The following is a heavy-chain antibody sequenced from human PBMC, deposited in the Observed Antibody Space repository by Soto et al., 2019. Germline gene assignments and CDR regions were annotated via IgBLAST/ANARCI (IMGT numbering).Heavy chain of an antibody. V-gene: IGHV1-18*01. CDR1: GYTFTSYG. J-gene: IGHJ4*02. CDR2: ISAYNGNT. CDR3: ARAPRFLEWLSDYYFDY. Sequence: ASVKVSCKASGYTFTSYGISWVRQAPGQGLEWMGWISAYNGNTNYAQKLQGRVTMTTDTSTSTAYMELRSLRSDDTAAYYCARAPRFLEWLSDYYFDYWGQGTLVTVSS. D-gene: IGHD3-3*01.